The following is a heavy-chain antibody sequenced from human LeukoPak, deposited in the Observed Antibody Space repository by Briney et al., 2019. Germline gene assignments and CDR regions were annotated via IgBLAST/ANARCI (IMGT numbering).Heavy chain of an antibody. Sequence: PGGSLRLSCAASGFTFSSYEMNWVRQAPGKGLEWVSYISSSGSTIYYADSVKGRFTISRDNAKNSLYLQMNSLRAEDTAVYYCARVGYSSGWYGYWGQGTPVTVSS. CDR3: ARVGYSSGWYGY. V-gene: IGHV3-48*03. J-gene: IGHJ4*02. CDR1: GFTFSSYE. CDR2: ISSSGSTI. D-gene: IGHD6-19*01.